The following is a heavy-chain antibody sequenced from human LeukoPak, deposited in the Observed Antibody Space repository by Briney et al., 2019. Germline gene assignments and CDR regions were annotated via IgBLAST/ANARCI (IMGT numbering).Heavy chain of an antibody. V-gene: IGHV4-30-4*08. CDR1: GGSISSGDYY. CDR3: ARGCSSTSCYGYV. CDR2: IYYSGST. Sequence: SETLSLTCTVSGGSISSGDYYWSWIRQPPGKGLEWIGYIYYSGSTYYNPSLKSRVTISADTSKNQFSLKLSSVTAADTAVYYCARGCSSTSCYGYVWGKGTTVTVSS. D-gene: IGHD2-2*01. J-gene: IGHJ6*04.